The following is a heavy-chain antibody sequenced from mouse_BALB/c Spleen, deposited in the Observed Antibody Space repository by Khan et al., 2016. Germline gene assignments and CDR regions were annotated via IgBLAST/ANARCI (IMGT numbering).Heavy chain of an antibody. CDR1: GFDFSRYW. CDR2: INPDSSTI. Sequence: EAELVESGGGLVQPGGSLKLSCAASGFDFSRYWMSWVRQAPGKGLEWIGDINPDSSTINYTPSLKAKFIISRDNAKNTLYLHMSKVRSEDTALCDGGRGETTGWFAYWGQGTLVTVSA. J-gene: IGHJ3*01. D-gene: IGHD2-12*01. CDR3: GRGETTGWFAY. V-gene: IGHV4-1*02.